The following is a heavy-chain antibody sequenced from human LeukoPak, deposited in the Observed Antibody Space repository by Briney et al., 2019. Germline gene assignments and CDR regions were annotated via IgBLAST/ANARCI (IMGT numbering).Heavy chain of an antibody. D-gene: IGHD1-1*01. CDR3: ARKGGTGTTTAYYYYYYMDV. CDR1: GFTFSSYW. Sequence: GGSLRLSCAASGFTFSSYWMSWVRQAPGKGLEWVSVIYSGGSGGSTYYADSVKGRFTISRDNSKNTLYLQMNSLRAADTAVYYCARKGGTGTTTAYYYYYYMDVWGKGTTVTVSS. CDR2: IYSGGSGGST. J-gene: IGHJ6*03. V-gene: IGHV3-53*01.